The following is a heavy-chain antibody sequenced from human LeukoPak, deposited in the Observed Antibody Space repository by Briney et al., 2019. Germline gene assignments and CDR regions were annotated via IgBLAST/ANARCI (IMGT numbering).Heavy chain of an antibody. CDR3: ARDPMVRGVIITSPSV. V-gene: IGHV3-33*01. CDR2: IWYDGSNK. Sequence: PGGSLRLSCAASGFTFSSYGMHWVRQAPGKGLEWVAVIWYDGSNKYYADSVKGRFTISRDNSKNTLYLQMSSLRAEDTAVYYCARDPMVRGVIITSPSVWGQGTTVTVSS. CDR1: GFTFSSYG. D-gene: IGHD3-10*01. J-gene: IGHJ6*02.